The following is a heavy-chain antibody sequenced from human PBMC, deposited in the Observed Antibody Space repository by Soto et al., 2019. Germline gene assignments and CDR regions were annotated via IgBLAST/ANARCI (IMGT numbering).Heavy chain of an antibody. CDR1: GGSFSGYY. CDR3: ARGGAMVAAGIVDYFDS. Sequence: SETLSLTCAVYGGSFSGYYWSWIRQIPGKGLERIGEINHSGSINFNPSLKSRVTISVDTSKNQVSLKLGSVTAADTAMYYCARGGAMVAAGIVDYFDSWGQGTLVTVSS. V-gene: IGHV4-34*01. D-gene: IGHD6-13*01. J-gene: IGHJ4*02. CDR2: INHSGSI.